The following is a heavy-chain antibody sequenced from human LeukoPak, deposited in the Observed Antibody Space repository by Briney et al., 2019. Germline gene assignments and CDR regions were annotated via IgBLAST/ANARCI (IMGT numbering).Heavy chain of an antibody. Sequence: GGSLRLSCAASGFTFSSYAMHWVRQAPGKGLEWVAVISYDGSNKYYADSVKGRFTISRDNSKNTLYLQMNSLRAEDTAVYYCARSTAMVSRPRYWGQGTLVTVSS. J-gene: IGHJ4*02. V-gene: IGHV3-30*04. CDR2: ISYDGSNK. CDR3: ARSTAMVSRPRY. CDR1: GFTFSSYA. D-gene: IGHD5-18*01.